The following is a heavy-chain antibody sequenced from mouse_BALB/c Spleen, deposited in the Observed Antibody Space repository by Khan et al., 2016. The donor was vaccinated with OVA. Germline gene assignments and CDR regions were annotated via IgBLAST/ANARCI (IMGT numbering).Heavy chain of an antibody. CDR3: ARHNFGPFAY. CDR1: GFTFSSFA. CDR2: INSDGTYT. D-gene: IGHD1-3*01. J-gene: IGHJ3*01. Sequence: EVELVESGGGLVKPGGSLKLSCAASGFTFSSFAMSWVRQTPEKRLEWVATINSDGTYTYYPDSVKGRFTISRDNAKNTLYLQMNSLRSEDTAMXYCARHNFGPFAYWGQGTLVTVSA. V-gene: IGHV5-9-3*01.